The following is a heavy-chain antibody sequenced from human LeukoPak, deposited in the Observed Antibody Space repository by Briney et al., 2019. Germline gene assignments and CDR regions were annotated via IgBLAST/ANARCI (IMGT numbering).Heavy chain of an antibody. D-gene: IGHD2-15*01. CDR1: GFTFSSYA. Sequence: GGSLRLSCAASGFTFSSYAMSWVRQAPGKGLEWVSAISGSGGSTYYADSVKGRFTISRDNSKNTLYLQMNSLRAEDTAVYYCAREPPLLPYCSGGSCYSGYWGQGTLVTVSS. V-gene: IGHV3-23*01. CDR2: ISGSGGST. J-gene: IGHJ4*02. CDR3: AREPPLLPYCSGGSCYSGY.